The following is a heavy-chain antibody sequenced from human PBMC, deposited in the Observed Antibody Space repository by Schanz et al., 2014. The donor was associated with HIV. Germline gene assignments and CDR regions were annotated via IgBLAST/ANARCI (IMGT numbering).Heavy chain of an antibody. CDR2: ISYDGSNK. Sequence: QVQLVESGGGVVQPGRSLRLSCAASGFTFSSYAMHWVRQAPGKGLEWVAVISYDGSNKYYADSVKGRFTISRDNSKNTLYLQMSSLRADDTAVYYCARDRSLGYNSGSIPFDYWGQGTLVTVSS. D-gene: IGHD6-19*01. V-gene: IGHV3-30-3*01. CDR3: ARDRSLGYNSGSIPFDY. J-gene: IGHJ4*02. CDR1: GFTFSSYA.